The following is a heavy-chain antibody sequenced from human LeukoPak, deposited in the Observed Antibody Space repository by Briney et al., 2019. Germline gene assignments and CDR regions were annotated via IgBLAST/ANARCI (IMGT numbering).Heavy chain of an antibody. CDR2: IYYSGST. J-gene: IGHJ2*01. CDR3: ARVDGSGGYFDL. Sequence: SETLSLTCTVSGGSISSYYWSWIRQPPGKGLEWIGYIYYSGSTNYNPSLKSRVTISVDTSKNQFSLKLSSVTAADTAVYYCARVDGSGGYFDLWGRGTLVTVSS. V-gene: IGHV4-59*01. D-gene: IGHD6-25*01. CDR1: GGSISSYY.